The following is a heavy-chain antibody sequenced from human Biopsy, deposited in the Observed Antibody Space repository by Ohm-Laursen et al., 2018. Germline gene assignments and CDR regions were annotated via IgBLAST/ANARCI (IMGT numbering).Heavy chain of an antibody. CDR3: ARDTRWSPYSMDV. CDR1: GFSLRNYT. J-gene: IGHJ6*02. CDR2: ISRSTSHI. Sequence: LRLPCAASGFSLRNYTINWVRQAPGKGLEWVSSISRSTSHILYAETLKGRFTSSRDDAKNSVYLQMHSLRAEDTAVYYCARDTRWSPYSMDVWGQGTTVTVSS. D-gene: IGHD4-23*01. V-gene: IGHV3-21*04.